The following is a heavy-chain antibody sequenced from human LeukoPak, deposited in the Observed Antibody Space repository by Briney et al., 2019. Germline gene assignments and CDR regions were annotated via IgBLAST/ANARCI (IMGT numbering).Heavy chain of an antibody. D-gene: IGHD3-22*01. CDR2: IKSKSGGGTT. CDR1: GFTFSNAW. CDR3: TTDPLDSSGY. V-gene: IGHV3-15*01. Sequence: GGSLRLSCAASGFTFSNAWMTWVRQAPGKGLEWVGRIKSKSGGGTTDYAAPVKGRFTISRDDSKNTLYLQMNSLKTEDTAVYYCTTDPLDSSGYWGQGTLVTVSS. J-gene: IGHJ4*02.